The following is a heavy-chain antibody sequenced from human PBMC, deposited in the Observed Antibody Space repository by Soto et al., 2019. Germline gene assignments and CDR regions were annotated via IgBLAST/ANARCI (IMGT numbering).Heavy chain of an antibody. CDR2: IIPIFGTA. V-gene: IGHV1-69*01. D-gene: IGHD3-22*01. CDR1: GGTFSSYA. CDR3: ARECGYGDYVCGMDV. Sequence: QVQLVQSGAEVKKPGSSVKVSCKASGGTFSSYAISWVRQAPGQGLEWMGGIIPIFGTANYAQKFQGSVTITADESTSTAYMELSSLRSEETAVYYCARECGYGDYVCGMDVWGKGTTVTVSS. J-gene: IGHJ6*04.